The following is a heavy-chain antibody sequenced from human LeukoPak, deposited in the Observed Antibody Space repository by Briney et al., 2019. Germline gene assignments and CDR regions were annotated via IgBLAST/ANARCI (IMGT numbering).Heavy chain of an antibody. CDR2: INHSGST. CDR1: GGSFSGYY. J-gene: IGHJ5*02. CDR3: ARVTANFGWFDP. V-gene: IGHV4-34*01. Sequence: PSETLSLTCAVYGGSFSGYYWSWIRQPPGKGLEWIGEINHSGSTNYNPSLKSRVTISVDTSKNQFSLKLSSATAADTAVYYCARVTANFGWFDPWGQGTLVTVSS. D-gene: IGHD2-21*02.